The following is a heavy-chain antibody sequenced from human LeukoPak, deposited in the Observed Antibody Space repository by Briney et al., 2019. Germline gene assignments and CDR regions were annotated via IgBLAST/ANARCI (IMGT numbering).Heavy chain of an antibody. V-gene: IGHV3-66*02. J-gene: IGHJ5*02. CDR1: GFSVTNTL. CDR3: VRDRAGTQSWVEFDL. CDR2: MYIDART. Sequence: PGGSLTLTCTLSGFSVTNTLIDSVRQPPGKGPEWVALMYIDARTVYADSVRGRFTISRDNSKNMVYLQMNSLRSEASALYYCVRDRAGTQSWVEFDLCGQGTLVTVSS. D-gene: IGHD3-10*01.